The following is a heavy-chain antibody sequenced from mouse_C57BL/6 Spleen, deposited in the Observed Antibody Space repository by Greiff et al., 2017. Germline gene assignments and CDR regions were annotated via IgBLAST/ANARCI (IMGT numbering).Heavy chain of an antibody. CDR3: AREGAGYGYGDY. CDR2: ISSGSSTI. CDR1: GFTFSDYG. D-gene: IGHD1-2*01. J-gene: IGHJ2*01. Sequence: EVKLVESGGGLVKPGGSLKLSCAASGFTFSDYGMHWVRQAPEKGLEWVAYISSGSSTIYYADTVKGRFTISRDNAKNTLFLQMTSLRSEDTAMYYCAREGAGYGYGDYWGQGTTLTVSS. V-gene: IGHV5-17*01.